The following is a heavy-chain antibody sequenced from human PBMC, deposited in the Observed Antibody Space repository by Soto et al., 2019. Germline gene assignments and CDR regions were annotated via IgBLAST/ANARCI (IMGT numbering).Heavy chain of an antibody. Sequence: QVQLQQWGAGLLKPSETLSLTCAVYGGSFSGYYRSWIRQPPGKGLEWIGEINHSGSTNYNPSLKSRVTISVDTSKNQFSLKLSSVTAADTAVYYCARGKKQWLGLRHFDYWGQGTLVTVSS. CDR1: GGSFSGYY. CDR3: ARGKKQWLGLRHFDY. J-gene: IGHJ4*02. V-gene: IGHV4-34*01. CDR2: INHSGST. D-gene: IGHD6-19*01.